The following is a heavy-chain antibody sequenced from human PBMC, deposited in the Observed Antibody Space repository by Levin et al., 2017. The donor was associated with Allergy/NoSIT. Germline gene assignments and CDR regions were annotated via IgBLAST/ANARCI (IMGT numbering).Heavy chain of an antibody. CDR2: IYTSGST. CDR1: GGSISSGSYY. J-gene: IGHJ6*03. V-gene: IGHV4-61*02. D-gene: IGHD2-2*01. CDR3: ARVAKGVVPAAIAYYYYYYMDV. Sequence: SETLSLTCTVSGGSISSGSYYWSWIRQPAGKGLEWIGRIYTSGSTNYNPSLKSRVTISVDTSKNQFSLKLSSVTAADTAVYYCARVAKGVVPAAIAYYYYYYMDVWGKGTTVTVSS.